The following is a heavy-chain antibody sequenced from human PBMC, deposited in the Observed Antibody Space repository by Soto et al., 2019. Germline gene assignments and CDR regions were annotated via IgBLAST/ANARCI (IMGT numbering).Heavy chain of an antibody. Sequence: SETLSLTCTVSGGAINIITYYWGWIRQPPGKGLEWIGSISSSGSTYYNPPLKSRVTISGDTSKTQIPLKLSSVTAADTALYYCARHQWYGIFDHWGQGTLVTVSS. J-gene: IGHJ4*02. V-gene: IGHV4-39*01. D-gene: IGHD2-15*01. CDR2: ISSSGST. CDR1: GGAINIITYY. CDR3: ARHQWYGIFDH.